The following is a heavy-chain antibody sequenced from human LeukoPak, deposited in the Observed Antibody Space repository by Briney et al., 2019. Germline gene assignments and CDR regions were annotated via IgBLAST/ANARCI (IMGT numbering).Heavy chain of an antibody. Sequence: ASVTVSCKASGYTFTGYYMHWVRQAPGQGLEWMGWINPNSGGTNYAQKFQGRVTMTRDTSISTAYMELSRLRSDDTAVYYCARVRIVAAAGYYYFDYWGQGTLVTVSS. V-gene: IGHV1-2*02. CDR3: ARVRIVAAAGYYYFDY. D-gene: IGHD6-13*01. J-gene: IGHJ4*02. CDR2: INPNSGGT. CDR1: GYTFTGYY.